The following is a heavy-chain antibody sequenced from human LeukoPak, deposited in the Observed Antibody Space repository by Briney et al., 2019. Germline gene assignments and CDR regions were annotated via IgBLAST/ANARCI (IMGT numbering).Heavy chain of an antibody. D-gene: IGHD3-9*01. CDR3: ARGKRYFDWLWFDP. V-gene: IGHV4-34*01. CDR1: GGSFSGYY. CDR2: INHSGST. Sequence: SETLSLTCAVYGGSFSGYYWRWIRQPPGKGLEWIGEINHSGSTNYNPSLKSRVTISVDTSKNQFSLKLSSVTAADTAVYYCARGKRYFDWLWFDPWGQGTLVTVSS. J-gene: IGHJ5*02.